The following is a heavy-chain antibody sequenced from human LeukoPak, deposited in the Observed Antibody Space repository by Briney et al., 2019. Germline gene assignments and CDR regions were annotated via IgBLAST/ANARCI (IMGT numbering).Heavy chain of an antibody. D-gene: IGHD2-2*01. V-gene: IGHV4-59*01. CDR2: IRYNGNN. J-gene: IGHJ4*02. CDR1: GGSISSYY. CDR3: ARTSQADPL. Sequence: SETLSLTCTVSGGSISSYYWSWIRQPPGKGLEWIAYIRYNGNNNHNPSLKSRVTISLDTSQNQFSLTLTAVTAAGTAVYYCARTSQADPLGGQGTLVTVSS.